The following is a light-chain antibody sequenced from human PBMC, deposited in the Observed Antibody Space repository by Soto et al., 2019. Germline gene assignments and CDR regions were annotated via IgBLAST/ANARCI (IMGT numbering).Light chain of an antibody. CDR3: CSYAGSSTHEV. Sequence: QSALTQPASVSGSPGQSITISCTGTSSDVGSYNLVSWYQQHPGKAPKLMIYEGSKRPSGVSNRFSGSKSDNTASLTISGLQAEDEADYYCCSYAGSSTHEVFGGGTKLTVL. CDR2: EGS. J-gene: IGLJ2*01. CDR1: SSDVGSYNL. V-gene: IGLV2-23*01.